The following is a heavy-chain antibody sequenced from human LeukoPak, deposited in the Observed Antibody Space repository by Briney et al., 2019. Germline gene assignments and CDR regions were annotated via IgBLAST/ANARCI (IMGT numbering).Heavy chain of an antibody. CDR1: RYILTSYY. D-gene: IGHD6-13*01. CDR2: INPNNGGT. Sequence: ASLKVSCTASRYILTSYYIHWVRQAPGQGLEWIGWINPNNGGTKYAQRFRGRVAMTSDTSISTAYMELSRLRSDDTAIYYCARDRGSSWFADYWGQGSLVTVSS. J-gene: IGHJ4*02. V-gene: IGHV1-2*02. CDR3: ARDRGSSWFADY.